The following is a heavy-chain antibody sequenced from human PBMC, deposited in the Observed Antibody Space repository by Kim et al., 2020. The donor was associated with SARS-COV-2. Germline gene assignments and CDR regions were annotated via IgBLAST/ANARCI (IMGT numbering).Heavy chain of an antibody. J-gene: IGHJ4*02. V-gene: IGHV4-39*01. Sequence: SETLSLTCTVSGGSISSSSYYWGWIRQPPGKGLEWIGSIYYSGSTYYNPSLKSRVTIAVDTSKNQFSLKLSTVTAADTAVYYCARPRRLLWFGELYGWGQGTLVTVSS. CDR1: GGSISSSSYY. CDR3: ARPRRLLWFGELYG. D-gene: IGHD3-10*01. CDR2: IYYSGST.